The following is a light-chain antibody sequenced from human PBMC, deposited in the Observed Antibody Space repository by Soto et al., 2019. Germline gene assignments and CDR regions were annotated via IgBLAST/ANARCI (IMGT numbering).Light chain of an antibody. CDR2: DVS. CDR1: SSDVGGYNY. CDR3: SSYTSSSTLDV. Sequence: QSALTQPASVSGSPGQSITISCTGTSSDVGGYNYVSWYQQHPGKAPKLMIYDVSNRPSGVSNRFSGSKSGNTASLTFSGLQAEDEGDYYCSSYTSSSTLDVFGTGTKVTVL. V-gene: IGLV2-14*03. J-gene: IGLJ1*01.